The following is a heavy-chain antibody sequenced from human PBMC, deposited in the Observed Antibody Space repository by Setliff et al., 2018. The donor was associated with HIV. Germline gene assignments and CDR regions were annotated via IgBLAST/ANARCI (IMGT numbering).Heavy chain of an antibody. J-gene: IGHJ6*03. V-gene: IGHV4-39*01. CDR3: ARGARLLAGYSDRWDYYYMGV. D-gene: IGHD6-13*01. CDR2: IYYTGST. Sequence: PSETLSLTCTVSGASISSSSHHWAWIRQPPGKGLEYIGNIYYTGSTHHNPSLESRVATSVDTSKNQFSLKVNSVTAADTAVYYCARGARLLAGYSDRWDYYYMGVWGKGTTVTVSS. CDR1: GASISSSSHH.